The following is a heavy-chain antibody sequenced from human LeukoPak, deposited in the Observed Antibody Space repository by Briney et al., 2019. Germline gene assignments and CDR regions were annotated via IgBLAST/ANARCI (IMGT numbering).Heavy chain of an antibody. D-gene: IGHD5-18*01. CDR1: GGSISSYY. CDR3: ARGYSDAFDI. V-gene: IGHV4-59*01. Sequence: SETLSLTCTVSGGSISSYYWSWIRQPPGKGLEWIGYIYYSGSTNYNPSLKSRVTISVDTSKNQFSLKLSSVTTADTAVYYCARGYSDAFDIWGQGTMVTVSS. CDR2: IYYSGST. J-gene: IGHJ3*02.